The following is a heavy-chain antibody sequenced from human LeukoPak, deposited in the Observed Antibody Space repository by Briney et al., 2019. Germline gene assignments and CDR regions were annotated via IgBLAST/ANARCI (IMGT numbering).Heavy chain of an antibody. CDR1: GGSISSSSYY. V-gene: IGHV4-39*01. CDR2: IYYSGST. J-gene: IGHJ5*02. CDR3: ARPSSSSWYSGWFDP. D-gene: IGHD6-13*01. Sequence: SETLSLTCTVSGGSISSSSYYWGWIRQPPGKGLEWIGSIYYSGSTYYNPSLKSRVTIPVDTSKNQFSLKLSSVTAADTAVYYCARPSSSSWYSGWFDPWGQGTLVTVSS.